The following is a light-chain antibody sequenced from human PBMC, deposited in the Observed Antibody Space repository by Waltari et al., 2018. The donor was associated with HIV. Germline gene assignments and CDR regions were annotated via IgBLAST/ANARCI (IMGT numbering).Light chain of an antibody. CDR1: QSVLYSSNNKNY. V-gene: IGKV4-1*01. CDR3: QQYYSTPWT. Sequence: DIVVTQSPDPLAVSLGERAHNHLKFSQSVLYSSNNKNYLAWYQQKPGQPPKLLIYWASTRESGVPDRFSGSGSGTDFTLTISSLQAEDVAVYYCQQYYSTPWTFGQGTKVEIK. J-gene: IGKJ1*01. CDR2: WAS.